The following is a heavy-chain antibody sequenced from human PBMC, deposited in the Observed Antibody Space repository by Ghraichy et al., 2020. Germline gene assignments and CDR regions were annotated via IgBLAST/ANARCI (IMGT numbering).Heavy chain of an antibody. V-gene: IGHV1-18*01. CDR1: GYTFTSYG. J-gene: IGHJ4*02. Sequence: ASVKVSCKASGYTFTSYGISWVRQAPGQGLEWMGWISAYNGNTNYAQKLQGRVTMTTDTSTSTAYMELRSLRSDDTAVYYCALNYYDSSGYYETFDYWGQGTLVTVSS. D-gene: IGHD3-22*01. CDR2: ISAYNGNT. CDR3: ALNYYDSSGYYETFDY.